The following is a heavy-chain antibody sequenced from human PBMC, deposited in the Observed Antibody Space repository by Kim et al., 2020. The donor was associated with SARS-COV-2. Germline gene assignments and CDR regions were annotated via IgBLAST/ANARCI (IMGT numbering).Heavy chain of an antibody. Sequence: ASVKVSCKTSGYIFTGGYMHWVRQAPGQGLEWMGRINTNTGDTKYAEKFQDRVAMTGDTSVSTAYMELNSLSSDDTAMYYCARDLNYYSLNGDTDFWGQGTLVTVSP. V-gene: IGHV1-2*06. CDR1: GYIFTGGY. CDR3: ARDLNYYSLNGDTDF. J-gene: IGHJ4*02. D-gene: IGHD2-8*01. CDR2: INTNTGDT.